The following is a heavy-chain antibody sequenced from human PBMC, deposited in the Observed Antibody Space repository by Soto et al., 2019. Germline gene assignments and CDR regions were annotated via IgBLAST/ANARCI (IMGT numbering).Heavy chain of an antibody. CDR3: AARGYSGYDYPY. CDR1: GFTFSSYS. V-gene: IGHV3-48*01. CDR2: ISSSSSTM. Sequence: PGGSLRLSCAASGFTFSSYSMNWVRQAPGKGLEWVSYISSSSSTMYYADSVKGRFTISRDNAKNSLYLQMNSLRAEDTAVYYCAARGYSGYDYPYWGQGTLVTVSS. D-gene: IGHD5-12*01. J-gene: IGHJ4*02.